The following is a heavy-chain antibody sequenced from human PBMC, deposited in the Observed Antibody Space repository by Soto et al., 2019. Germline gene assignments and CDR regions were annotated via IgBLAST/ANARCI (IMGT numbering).Heavy chain of an antibody. V-gene: IGHV4-31*03. CDR2: IYYSGST. D-gene: IGHD4-4*01. J-gene: IGHJ4*02. CDR3: ASSSVMTTVTTSGYFYD. CDR1: GGSISSGGYY. Sequence: PSETLSLTCTVSGGSISSGGYYWSWIRQHPGKGLEWIGYIYYSGSTYYNPSLKSRVTISVDTSKNQFSLKLSSVTAADTAVYYCASSSVMTTVTTSGYFYDWGQGTLVTVSS.